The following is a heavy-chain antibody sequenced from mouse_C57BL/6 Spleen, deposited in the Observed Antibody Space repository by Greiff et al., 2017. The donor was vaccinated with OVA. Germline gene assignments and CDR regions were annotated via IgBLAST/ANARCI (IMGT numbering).Heavy chain of an antibody. Sequence: QVQLKQSGPELVKPGASVKISCKASGYAFSSSWMNWVKQRPGTGLEWIGRIYPGDGDTNYNGKFKGKATLTADKSSSTAYMQLSSLTSEDSAVYFCARGGYGSSYFDYWGQGTTLTVSS. D-gene: IGHD1-1*01. CDR2: IYPGDGDT. V-gene: IGHV1-82*01. J-gene: IGHJ2*01. CDR1: GYAFSSSW. CDR3: ARGGYGSSYFDY.